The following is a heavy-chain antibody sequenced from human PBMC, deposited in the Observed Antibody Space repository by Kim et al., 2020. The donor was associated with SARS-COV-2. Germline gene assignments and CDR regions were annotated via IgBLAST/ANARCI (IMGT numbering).Heavy chain of an antibody. CDR2: ISSSSSYI. V-gene: IGHV3-21*01. CDR3: ARDRGIQLWKRHFDY. Sequence: GGSLRLSCAASGFTFSSYSMNWVRQAPGKGLEWVSSISSSSSYIYYADSVKGRFTISRDNAKNSLYLQMNSLRAEDTAVYYCARDRGIQLWKRHFDYWGQGTLVTVSS. J-gene: IGHJ4*02. D-gene: IGHD5-18*01. CDR1: GFTFSSYS.